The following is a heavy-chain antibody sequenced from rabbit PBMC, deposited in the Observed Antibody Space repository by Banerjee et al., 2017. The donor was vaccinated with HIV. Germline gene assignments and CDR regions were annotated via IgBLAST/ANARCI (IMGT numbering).Heavy chain of an antibody. CDR2: FYAGSSGST. CDR1: GFSFSSNA. V-gene: IGHV1S45*01. CDR3: ARDLAGVIGWNFNL. J-gene: IGHJ4*01. D-gene: IGHD4-1*01. Sequence: QEQLVESGGGLVQPEGSLTLTCTASGFSFSSNAMCWVRQAPGKGLEWIGCFYAGSSGSTNYASWAKGRFTISKASWTTVTLQMTSLTAADTASYFCARDLAGVIGWNFNLWGQGTLVTVS.